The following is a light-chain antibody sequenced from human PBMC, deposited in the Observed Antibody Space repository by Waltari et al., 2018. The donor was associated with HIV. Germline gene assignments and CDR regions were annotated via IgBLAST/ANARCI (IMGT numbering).Light chain of an antibody. CDR1: SSNIGSNT. J-gene: IGLJ1*01. CDR3: AAWDDSLNGYA. V-gene: IGLV1-44*01. Sequence: QSALTQPPSASGTPGQRVTLSCSGSSSNIGSNTVNWYQQLPGTAPKLLIYTNKQRPSGVPDRFSGSKSGTSASLAITGLQSEDEADYYCAAWDDSLNGYAFGTGTKVTVL. CDR2: TNK.